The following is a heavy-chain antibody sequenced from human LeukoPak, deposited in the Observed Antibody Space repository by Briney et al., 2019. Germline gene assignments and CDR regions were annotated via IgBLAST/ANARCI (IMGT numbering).Heavy chain of an antibody. CDR2: ISYSGSS. V-gene: IGHV4-59*08. CDR1: GDSISSYY. Sequence: SETLSLTCTVSGDSISSYYWSWIRQPTGKGLEWIAYISYSGSSNYNPSLKSRVTISVDRSENQFSLRLSSVTAADTAVYYCARNWGSYAFDIWGQGAMVSVSS. J-gene: IGHJ3*02. D-gene: IGHD7-27*01. CDR3: ARNWGSYAFDI.